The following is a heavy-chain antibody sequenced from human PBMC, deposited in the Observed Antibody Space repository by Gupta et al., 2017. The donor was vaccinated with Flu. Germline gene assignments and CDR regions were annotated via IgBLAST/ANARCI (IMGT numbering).Heavy chain of an antibody. CDR1: GFTFSSYG. Sequence: QVQLVESGGGVVQPGRPLRLSCAASGFTFSSYGMHRVRQAPGKGLEWVAVIWYDGSNKYYADSVKGRFTISRDNSKNTLYLQMNSLRAEDTAVYYCARGRGGTNGVCPDYWGQGTLVTVSS. D-gene: IGHD2-8*01. J-gene: IGHJ4*02. CDR3: ARGRGGTNGVCPDY. V-gene: IGHV3-33*01. CDR2: IWYDGSNK.